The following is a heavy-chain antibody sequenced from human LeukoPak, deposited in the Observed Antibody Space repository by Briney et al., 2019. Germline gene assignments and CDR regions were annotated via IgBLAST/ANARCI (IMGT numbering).Heavy chain of an antibody. Sequence: ASVKVSCKASGYTVTSYGISWVRQAPGQGLEWMGWISAYNGNTNYAQKLQGRVTMTTDTSTSTAYMELRSLRSDDTAVYYCARTIHSYSGSYLQAYYYYYMDVWGKGTMVTVSS. J-gene: IGHJ6*03. CDR3: ARTIHSYSGSYLQAYYYYYMDV. D-gene: IGHD1-26*01. CDR1: GYTVTSYG. V-gene: IGHV1-18*01. CDR2: ISAYNGNT.